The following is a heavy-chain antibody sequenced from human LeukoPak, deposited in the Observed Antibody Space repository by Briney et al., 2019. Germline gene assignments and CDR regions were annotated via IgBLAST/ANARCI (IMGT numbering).Heavy chain of an antibody. Sequence: GGSLRLSCVASGFTFSSRDWMTWVRQAPGKGLEWVSYISSSGSTIYYADSVKGRFTISRDNAKNSLYLQMNSLRAEDTAVYYCAELGITMIGGVWGKGTTVTVSS. J-gene: IGHJ6*04. CDR3: AELGITMIGGV. V-gene: IGHV3-48*03. CDR1: GFTFSSRDW. CDR2: ISSSGSTI. D-gene: IGHD3-10*02.